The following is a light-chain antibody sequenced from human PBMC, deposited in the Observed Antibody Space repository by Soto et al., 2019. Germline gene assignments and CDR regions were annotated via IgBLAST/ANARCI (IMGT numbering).Light chain of an antibody. Sequence: EVVLTQSPATLSLSPGDRATLSCRASQSVSNFLAWYQQKPGQAPRLLIYDTSDRATGLPARFSGSGSGTDFTLTISSLEPEDFAVFYCQQRSIWPWTFGQGTKVEIK. CDR3: QQRSIWPWT. CDR2: DTS. V-gene: IGKV3-11*01. CDR1: QSVSNF. J-gene: IGKJ1*01.